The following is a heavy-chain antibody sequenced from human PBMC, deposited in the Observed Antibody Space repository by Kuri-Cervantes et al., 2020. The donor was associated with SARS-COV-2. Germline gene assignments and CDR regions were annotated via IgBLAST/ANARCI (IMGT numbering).Heavy chain of an antibody. V-gene: IGHV3-23*01. J-gene: IGHJ6*03. CDR3: AREGGYYCYMDV. D-gene: IGHD3-16*01. Sequence: GGSLRLSCAASGFTFSSYAMSWVRQAPGKGLEWVSAISGSGGSTYYADSVKGRFTISRDNSKNTLYLQMNSLRAEDTALYYCAREGGYYCYMDVWGKGTTVTVSS. CDR1: GFTFSSYA. CDR2: ISGSGGST.